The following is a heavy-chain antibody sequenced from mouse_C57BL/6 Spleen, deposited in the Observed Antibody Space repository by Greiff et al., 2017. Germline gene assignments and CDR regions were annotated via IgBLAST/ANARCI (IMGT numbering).Heavy chain of an antibody. CDR1: GYTFTSYW. CDR3: ARHTTVVPDV. V-gene: IGHV1-69*01. Sequence: VQLQQPGAELVMPGASVKLSCKASGYTFTSYWMHWVKQRPGQGLEWIGEIDPSDSYTNYNQKFKGKSTLTVDKSSSTAYMQLSSLTSEDSAVYYCARHTTVVPDVWGTGTTVTVSS. J-gene: IGHJ1*03. D-gene: IGHD1-1*01. CDR2: IDPSDSYT.